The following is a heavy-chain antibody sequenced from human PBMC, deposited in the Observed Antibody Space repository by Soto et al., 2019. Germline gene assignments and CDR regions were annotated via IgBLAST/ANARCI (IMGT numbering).Heavy chain of an antibody. Sequence: EVQLVETGGGLIQPGGSLRLSCAASGITVSTNYMSWVRQAPGKGLEWVSVIYSDGKTFYADSVKGRFTISRDNSQNTVSLQMSSLRADDTAVYYWARGGGGGYYDSSGYMAVWGQGTLVTVSS. CDR2: IYSDGKT. D-gene: IGHD3-22*01. CDR3: ARGGGGGYYDSSGYMAV. CDR1: GITVSTNY. J-gene: IGHJ4*02. V-gene: IGHV3-53*02.